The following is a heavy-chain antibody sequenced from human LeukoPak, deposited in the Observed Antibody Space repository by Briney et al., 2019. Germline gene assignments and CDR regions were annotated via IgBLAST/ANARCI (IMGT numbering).Heavy chain of an antibody. CDR1: GFTFSNYG. Sequence: TGRSLRLSCAASGFTFSNYGMHWVRQAPGKGLEWVAVISYDGSNKYYADSVKGRFTISRDNSKNTLYLQMNSLRAEDTAVYYCAKDLGYCSSTSCAPGVYWGQGTLVTVSS. CDR2: ISYDGSNK. J-gene: IGHJ4*02. CDR3: AKDLGYCSSTSCAPGVY. V-gene: IGHV3-30*18. D-gene: IGHD2-2*03.